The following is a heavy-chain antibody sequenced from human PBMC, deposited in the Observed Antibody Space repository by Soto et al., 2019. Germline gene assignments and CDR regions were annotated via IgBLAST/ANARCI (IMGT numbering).Heavy chain of an antibody. D-gene: IGHD3-9*01. J-gene: IGHJ5*02. CDR2: INAGNGNT. CDR1: GYTFTSYA. CDR3: ASLSPPYILTGYRPLGT. V-gene: IGHV1-3*01. Sequence: VASVKVSCKASGYTFTSYAMHWVRQAPGQRLEWMGWINAGNGNTKYSQKFQGRVTITRDTSASTAYMELSSLRSEDTAVYYCASLSPPYILTGYRPLGTWGQGTLVTVSS.